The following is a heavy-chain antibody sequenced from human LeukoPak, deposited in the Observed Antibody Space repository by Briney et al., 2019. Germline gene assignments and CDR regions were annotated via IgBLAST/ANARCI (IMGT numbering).Heavy chain of an antibody. D-gene: IGHD2-2*03. CDR3: AREFGYCSSTSCYGGVFDY. Sequence: GGSLRLSCAASGFTVSSNYMSWVRQAPGKGLEWVSVIYSGGSTYYADSVKGRFTISRDNSKNTLYLQMNSLRAEDTAVYYCAREFGYCSSTSCYGGVFDYWGQGTLVTVSS. CDR1: GFTVSSNY. CDR2: IYSGGST. V-gene: IGHV3-53*01. J-gene: IGHJ4*02.